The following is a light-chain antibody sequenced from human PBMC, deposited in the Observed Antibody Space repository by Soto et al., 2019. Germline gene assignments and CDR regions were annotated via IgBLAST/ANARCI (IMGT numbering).Light chain of an antibody. CDR1: QGIRNY. V-gene: IGKV1-27*01. Sequence: IQMTQSPSSLSASVGDRVTITFRASQGIRNYLAWYQQKPGKVPSLLIYAASTLQSGVPSRFSGSGSGTDFTLTISSLQPEDVATYYCQKYDSVPFTFGPGTKVDIK. CDR2: AAS. J-gene: IGKJ3*01. CDR3: QKYDSVPFT.